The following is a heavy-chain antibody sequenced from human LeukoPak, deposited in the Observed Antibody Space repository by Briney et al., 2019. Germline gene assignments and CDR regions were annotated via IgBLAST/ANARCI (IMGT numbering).Heavy chain of an antibody. CDR1: GGSISTNNYY. D-gene: IGHD3-3*01. CDR3: TTSNYYGLVDI. CDR2: IFYSGST. J-gene: IGHJ3*02. V-gene: IGHV4-39*07. Sequence: PSETLSLTCTVSGGSISTNNYYWGWVRQPPGKGLEWIGNIFYSGSTYYSPSLKSGVTISLDTSRNQFSLKLNSVTAADTAVHYCTTSNYYGLVDIWGQGTMVTVSS.